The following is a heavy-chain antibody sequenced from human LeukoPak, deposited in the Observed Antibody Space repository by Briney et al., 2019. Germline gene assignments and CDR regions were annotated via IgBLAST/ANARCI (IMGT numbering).Heavy chain of an antibody. D-gene: IGHD3-10*01. CDR1: GYRLTNNW. V-gene: IGHV5-51*01. Sequence: GESLKISCKMSGYRLTNNWIGWVRQVPGKGLEWMGLIYPGDSDTRYSPSFQGQVTISADKSISTAYLQWSSLKASDTAMYYCARTYYYGSGSHPADYWGQGTLVTVSS. CDR2: IYPGDSDT. J-gene: IGHJ4*02. CDR3: ARTYYYGSGSHPADY.